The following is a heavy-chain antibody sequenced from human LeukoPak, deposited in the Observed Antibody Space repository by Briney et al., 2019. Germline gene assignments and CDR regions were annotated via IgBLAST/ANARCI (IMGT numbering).Heavy chain of an antibody. CDR1: GFTFSSHA. D-gene: IGHD2-15*01. CDR3: GKGGLPDIVVVVAAPPAY. J-gene: IGHJ4*02. Sequence: GGSLRLSCAGSGFTFSSHAMSWVRQAPGKGLEWVSSISGSGSNTYVADSVKGRFSISRDNSKNTLYLQMNSLRADDTAMYYRGKGGLPDIVVVVAAPPAYWGQGTQVTVSS. V-gene: IGHV3-23*01. CDR2: ISGSGSNT.